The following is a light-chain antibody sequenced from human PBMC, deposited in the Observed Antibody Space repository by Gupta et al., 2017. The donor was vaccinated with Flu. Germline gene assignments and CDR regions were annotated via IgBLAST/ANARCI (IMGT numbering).Light chain of an antibody. CDR1: SRDVGTHNY. Sequence: SPPPQPASVSASPGQSITISCTGTSRDVGTHNYVSWYQQHPGKAPKLMIYEVTNRPSGVSNRFSGSKSGNTASLTSSGLQAEDEADYYCSSYRNSVTPWVFCGGISVTVL. V-gene: IGLV2-14*01. CDR3: SSYRNSVTPWV. CDR2: EVT. J-gene: IGLJ3*02.